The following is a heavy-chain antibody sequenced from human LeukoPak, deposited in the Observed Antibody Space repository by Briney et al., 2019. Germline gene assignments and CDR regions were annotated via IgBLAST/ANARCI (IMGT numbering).Heavy chain of an antibody. CDR2: VKSDGSNP. CDR3: ARDIVSGSGSLDY. D-gene: IGHD3-10*01. J-gene: IGHJ4*02. CDR1: RFSFNNYW. Sequence: GGSLRLSCAASRFSFNNYWMHWVRQAPGKGLVWVSRVKSDGSNPSYADSVKGRFTISRDNAENMLYLQMNTLGAEDTAVYYCARDIVSGSGSLDYWGRGTLVTVSS. V-gene: IGHV3-74*01.